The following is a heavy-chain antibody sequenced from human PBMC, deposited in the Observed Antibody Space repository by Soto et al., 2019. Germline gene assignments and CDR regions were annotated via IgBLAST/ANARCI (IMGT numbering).Heavy chain of an antibody. D-gene: IGHD4-17*01. Sequence: SETLSLTCTVSGGSVSSGSYYWSWIRQPPGKGLEWIGYIYYSGSTNYNPSLKSRVTISVDTSKNQFSLKLSSVTAADTAVYYCARLDYGEYVFWFDPWGKGTLVPVSS. CDR2: IYYSGST. V-gene: IGHV4-61*01. CDR3: ARLDYGEYVFWFDP. CDR1: GGSVSSGSYY. J-gene: IGHJ5*02.